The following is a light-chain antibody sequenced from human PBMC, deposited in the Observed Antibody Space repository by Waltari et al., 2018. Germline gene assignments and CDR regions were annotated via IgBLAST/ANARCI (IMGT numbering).Light chain of an antibody. Sequence: SYELTQPPSVSVSPGQTARITCSGDALPKKYAYWYQQKSCQAPVQVIYDDVKRPSGIPGRFSGSSSGTMVTLTISGAQVEDEADYYCYSTDSSGNVQVFGGGTKLTVL. CDR3: YSTDSSGNVQV. V-gene: IGLV3-10*01. CDR2: DDV. CDR1: ALPKKY. J-gene: IGLJ2*01.